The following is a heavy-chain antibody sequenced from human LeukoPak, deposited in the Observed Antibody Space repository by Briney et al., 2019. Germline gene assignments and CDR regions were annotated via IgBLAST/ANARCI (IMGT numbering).Heavy chain of an antibody. CDR3: ARDLDIVVVPAAIAFQH. Sequence: GASVKVSCKASGYTFTGYYMHWVRQAPGQGLEWMGWINPNSGGTNYAQKFQGRVTMTRDTSISTAYMELSRLRSDDTAVYYCARDLDIVVVPAAIAFQHWGQGTLVTVSS. CDR1: GYTFTGYY. J-gene: IGHJ1*01. D-gene: IGHD2-2*02. V-gene: IGHV1-2*02. CDR2: INPNSGGT.